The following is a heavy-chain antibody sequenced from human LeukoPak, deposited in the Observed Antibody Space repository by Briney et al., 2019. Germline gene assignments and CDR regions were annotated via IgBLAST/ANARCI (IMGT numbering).Heavy chain of an antibody. V-gene: IGHV3-53*01. J-gene: IGHJ5*02. CDR1: GLTFSSYS. Sequence: GGSLRLSCAASGLTFSSYSINWVRQAPGQGLEWVSIIYSGGTTHYADSVKGRFTISRDNTKNTLYLQMDSLRAEDTAVYYCARTYYSGSGTYQRWFDPWGQGTLVTVSS. CDR3: ARTYYSGSGTYQRWFDP. D-gene: IGHD3-10*01. CDR2: IYSGGTT.